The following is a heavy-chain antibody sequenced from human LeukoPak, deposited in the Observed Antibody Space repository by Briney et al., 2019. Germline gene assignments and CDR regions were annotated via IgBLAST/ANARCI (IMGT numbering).Heavy chain of an antibody. CDR3: AKAIAVAGTFGY. CDR2: INWNGGST. CDR1: GFTFDDYG. V-gene: IGHV3-20*04. Sequence: GGSLRLSCAASGFTFDDYGMSWVRQAPGKGLEWVSGINWNGGSTGYADSVKGRFTISRDNSKNTLYLQMNSLRAEDTAVYYCAKAIAVAGTFGYWGQGTLVTVSS. D-gene: IGHD6-19*01. J-gene: IGHJ4*02.